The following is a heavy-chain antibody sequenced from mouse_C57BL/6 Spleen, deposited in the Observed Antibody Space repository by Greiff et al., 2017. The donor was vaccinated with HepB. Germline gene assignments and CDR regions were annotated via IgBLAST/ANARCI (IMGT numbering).Heavy chain of an antibody. CDR3: ARSYYGSRDAMDY. D-gene: IGHD1-1*01. Sequence: VKLMESGPELVKPGASVKISCKASGYTFTDYYINWVKQRPGQGLEWIGWIFPGSGSTYYNEKFKGKATLTVDKSSSTAYMLLSSLTSEDSAVYFCARSYYGSRDAMDYWGQGTSVTVSS. V-gene: IGHV1-75*01. CDR2: IFPGSGST. J-gene: IGHJ4*01. CDR1: GYTFTDYY.